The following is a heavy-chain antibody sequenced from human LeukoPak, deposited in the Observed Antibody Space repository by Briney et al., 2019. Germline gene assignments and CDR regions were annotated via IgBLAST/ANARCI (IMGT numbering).Heavy chain of an antibody. J-gene: IGHJ4*02. CDR2: VYHSGST. CDR3: IGHSSSWTGR. V-gene: IGHV4-38-2*01. Sequence: TSETLSLTCAVSGYSISSGYYWGWIRQPPGKGLEWIGSVYHSGSTYYNPSLKSRVTISVDTSKNQFSLKLSSVTAADTAVYYCIGHSSSWTGRWGQGTLVTVSS. CDR1: GYSISSGYY. D-gene: IGHD6-13*01.